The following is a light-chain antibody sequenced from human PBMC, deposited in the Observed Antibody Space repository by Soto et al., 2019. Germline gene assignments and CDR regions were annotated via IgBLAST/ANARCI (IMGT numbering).Light chain of an antibody. V-gene: IGKV3-20*01. CDR2: GAS. J-gene: IGKJ1*01. CDR1: QSVSSSY. Sequence: EIVLTQSPGTLSLSPRERATLSCRASQSVSSSYLAWYQQKPGQAPRLLIYGASSRATGIPDRFSGSGSGTDLPLTISRLEPEEFAVYYCQQYGSATWTFGQGTKEEIK. CDR3: QQYGSATWT.